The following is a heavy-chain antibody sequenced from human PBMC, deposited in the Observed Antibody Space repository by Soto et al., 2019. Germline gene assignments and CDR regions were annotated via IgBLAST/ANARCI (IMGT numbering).Heavy chain of an antibody. Sequence: GGSLRLSCAASGIAVSSNYMSWVRQAPGKGLEWVSVIYTDGSTYYADSVKGRFTISRDNSKSTLYLQMNSLRSEDTAVYYCARDGAGITGTTGMDVWGQGTTVTVSS. CDR2: IYTDGST. V-gene: IGHV3-53*01. J-gene: IGHJ6*02. D-gene: IGHD1-7*01. CDR1: GIAVSSNY. CDR3: ARDGAGITGTTGMDV.